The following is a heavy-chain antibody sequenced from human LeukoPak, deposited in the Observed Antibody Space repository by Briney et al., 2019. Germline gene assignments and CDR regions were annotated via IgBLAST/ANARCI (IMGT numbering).Heavy chain of an antibody. CDR2: IIPILGIA. J-gene: IGHJ4*02. V-gene: IGHV1-69*04. CDR3: ARDSTGEWLRFADY. Sequence: GASVKVSCKASGGTFSSYAISWVRQAPGRGLEWMGRIIPILGIANYAQKFQGRVTITADKSTSTAYMELSSLRSEDTAVYYCARDSTGEWLRFADYWGQGTLVTVSS. CDR1: GGTFSSYA. D-gene: IGHD5-12*01.